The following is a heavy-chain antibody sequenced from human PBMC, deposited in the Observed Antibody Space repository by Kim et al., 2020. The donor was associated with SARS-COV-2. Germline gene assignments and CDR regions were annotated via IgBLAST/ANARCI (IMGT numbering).Heavy chain of an antibody. V-gene: IGHV3-30*18. CDR2: ISYDGSNK. J-gene: IGHJ4*02. D-gene: IGHD3-9*01. Sequence: GGSLRLSCAASGFTFSSYGMHWVRQAPGKGLEWVVVISYDGSNKYYADSVKGRFTISRDNSKNTLYLQMNSMRAEDMALYYCAKGGGYYDIVTGYYELDYWGPGALVTVSS. CDR3: AKGGGYYDIVTGYYELDY. CDR1: GFTFSSYG.